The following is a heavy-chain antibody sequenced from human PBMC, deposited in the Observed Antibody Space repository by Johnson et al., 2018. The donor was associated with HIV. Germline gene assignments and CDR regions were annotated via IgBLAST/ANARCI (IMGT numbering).Heavy chain of an antibody. J-gene: IGHJ3*02. Sequence: VQLVESGGGLVKPGGSLRLSCAVSGFTFTSAWMSWVRQSPGKGLEWVGRLRSNANTYATAYAASVKGRFTISRDDSKNTAYRQMNSLKTEDTAGYYCTRQGKGDAFDIWGPGAMVTVSS. CDR1: GFTFTSAW. V-gene: IGHV3-73*01. CDR3: TRQGKGDAFDI. CDR2: LRSNANTYAT.